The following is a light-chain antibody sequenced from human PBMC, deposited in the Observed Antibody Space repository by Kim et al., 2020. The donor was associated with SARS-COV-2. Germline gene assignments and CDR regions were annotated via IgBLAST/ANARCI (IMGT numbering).Light chain of an antibody. CDR1: QSIGTY. Sequence: EIVLTQSPATLSLSPGERATLSCRASQSIGTYVAWYQQKSCRAPRLLIFDAIRRATGTPDRFSGSGSGTDFTLTISSLEPEDFAVYYCQQRFSWPPLTFGGGTKVDIK. CDR3: QQRFSWPPLT. V-gene: IGKV3-11*01. CDR2: DAI. J-gene: IGKJ4*01.